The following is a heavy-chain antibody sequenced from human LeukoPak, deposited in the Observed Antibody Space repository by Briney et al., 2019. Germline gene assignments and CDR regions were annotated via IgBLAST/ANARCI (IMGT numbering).Heavy chain of an antibody. J-gene: IGHJ6*02. CDR2: IYPGDSDT. CDR3: AVAYCSGGSCSHYGMDV. CDR1: GYTFTSYW. Sequence: GESLRISCKGSGYTFTSYWIGWVRQMPGKGLEWMGIIYPGDSDTRYSPSFQGQVTISADKSINTAYLQWSSLKASDTAMYYCAVAYCSGGSCSHYGMDVWGQGTTVTVSS. D-gene: IGHD2-15*01. V-gene: IGHV5-51*01.